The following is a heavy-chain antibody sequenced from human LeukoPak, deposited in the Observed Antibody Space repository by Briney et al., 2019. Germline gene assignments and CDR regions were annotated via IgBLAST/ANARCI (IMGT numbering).Heavy chain of an antibody. J-gene: IGHJ5*02. CDR1: GGSISSYY. CDR2: IYTSGST. Sequence: SETLSLTCTVSGGSISSYYWSWIRQPAGKGLEWIGRIYTSGSTNYNPSLKSRVTMSVDTSKNQFSLKLSSVTAADTAVYYCARDRIAGASMVRGGFDPWGQGTLVTVSS. CDR3: ARDRIAGASMVRGGFDP. V-gene: IGHV4-4*07. D-gene: IGHD3-10*01.